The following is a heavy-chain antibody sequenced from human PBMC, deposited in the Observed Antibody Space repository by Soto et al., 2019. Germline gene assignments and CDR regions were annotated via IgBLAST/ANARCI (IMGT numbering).Heavy chain of an antibody. V-gene: IGHV5-51*01. CDR1: GYTFIDYW. J-gene: IGHJ4*02. CDR3: ARGNLPTYYYDSSGYSPFDY. Sequence: GESLKISCKTAGYTFIDYWIAWVRQMPGKGLEWMGIIYPGDSDTRYSPSFPGQVTISADKSISIAYLQWSSLKASDSAIYYCARGNLPTYYYDSSGYSPFDYWGQGTLVTVSS. D-gene: IGHD3-22*01. CDR2: IYPGDSDT.